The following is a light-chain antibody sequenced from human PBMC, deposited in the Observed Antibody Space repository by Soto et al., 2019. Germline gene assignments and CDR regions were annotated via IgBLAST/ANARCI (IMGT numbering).Light chain of an antibody. CDR1: SSNIGAGYD. CDR3: CSYAGSSTPYV. Sequence: QSVLTQPPSVSGAPGQRVTISCTGSSSNIGAGYDVHWYQQLPGTAPKLLIYGNIKRPSGVSNRFSGSKSGNTASLTISGLQAEDEADYYCCSYAGSSTPYVFGTGTKVTVL. J-gene: IGLJ1*01. V-gene: IGLV1-40*01. CDR2: GNI.